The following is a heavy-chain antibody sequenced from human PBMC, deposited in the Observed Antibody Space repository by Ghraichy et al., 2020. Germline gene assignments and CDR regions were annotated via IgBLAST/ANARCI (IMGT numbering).Heavy chain of an antibody. CDR1: GFTFSSYG. J-gene: IGHJ4*02. CDR3: ARDRNVLYFDY. CDR2: IWYDGSNK. V-gene: IGHV3-33*08. D-gene: IGHD3-10*02. Sequence: GGSLRLSCAASGFTFSSYGMHWVRQAPGKGLEWVAVIWYDGSNKYYADSVKGRFTISRDNSKNTLYLQMNSLRAEDTAVYYCARDRNVLYFDYWGQGTLVTVSS.